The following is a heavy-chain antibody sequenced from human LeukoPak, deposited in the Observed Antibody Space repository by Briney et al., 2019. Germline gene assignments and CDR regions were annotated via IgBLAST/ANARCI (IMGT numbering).Heavy chain of an antibody. Sequence: SETLSLTCGVSGGSISSSGYYWAWIRQPPGTGLEWIGSISYTGTTYYNPSLKSRLTISADRSKNQFSLKLTSVTAADTAVYYCARRRIVATIDYWGQGTLVTVSS. V-gene: IGHV4-39*01. CDR2: ISYTGTT. J-gene: IGHJ4*02. CDR3: ARRRIVATIDY. CDR1: GGSISSSGYY. D-gene: IGHD5-12*01.